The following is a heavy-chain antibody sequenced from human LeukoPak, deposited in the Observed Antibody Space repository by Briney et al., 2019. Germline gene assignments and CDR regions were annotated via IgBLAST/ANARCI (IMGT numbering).Heavy chain of an antibody. Sequence: SETLSLTCAVSPFSISSGYSCGWIRQAPEKGLEWIGNIFNSGSASYNPSLKSRVTMSVDASKEQFPLRSSSVTAADTAVYYCARGPHCSRTICYEVGYYFDYWGQGTLVTVSS. J-gene: IGHJ4*02. CDR1: PFSISSGYS. CDR2: IFNSGSA. CDR3: ARGPHCSRTICYEVGYYFDY. V-gene: IGHV4-38-2*01. D-gene: IGHD2-2*01.